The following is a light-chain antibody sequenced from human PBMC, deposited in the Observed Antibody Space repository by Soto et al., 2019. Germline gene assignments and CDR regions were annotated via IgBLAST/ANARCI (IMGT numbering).Light chain of an antibody. CDR3: ATWSDSLKGWV. Sequence: QSVLTQPPSASRTPGPRVTIPCSGSSSDIGSNSVNWYQQLPGAAPRLLIYANDHRPSGVPDRFSASKSGTSASLAISGVRSADEAFYYCATWSDSLKGWVFGGGTKLTVL. J-gene: IGLJ3*02. CDR2: AND. CDR1: SSDIGSNS. V-gene: IGLV1-44*01.